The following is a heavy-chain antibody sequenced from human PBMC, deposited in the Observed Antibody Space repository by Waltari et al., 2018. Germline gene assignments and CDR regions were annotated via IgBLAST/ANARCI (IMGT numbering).Heavy chain of an antibody. J-gene: IGHJ6*03. CDR2: IKPNSGVT. V-gene: IGHV1-2*06. Sequence: QVQLVQSGAEVKKPGASVKVSCEPSGFTFTGRYLHWVRQAPGQGREWMGRIKPNSGVTDYAQKFQDRVTMTRDTSSSTAYMELSGLRSDDTAVYYCAREATHSYYYFLDVWGKGTTVTVSS. CDR3: AREATHSYYYFLDV. CDR1: GFTFTGRY.